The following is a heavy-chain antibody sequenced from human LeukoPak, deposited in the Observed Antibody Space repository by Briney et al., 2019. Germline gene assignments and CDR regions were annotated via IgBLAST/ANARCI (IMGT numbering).Heavy chain of an antibody. Sequence: SETLSLTCTVSGGSISSYSWSWIRQPPGKGLEWIGYIYYSGRTVYNPSLTSRVTISRDASKDQISLRLSSVTAADTAIYYCAADYGSGSYRFDYWGQGTLVTVSS. CDR2: IYYSGRT. V-gene: IGHV4-59*03. CDR3: AADYGSGSYRFDY. CDR1: GGSISSYS. D-gene: IGHD3-10*01. J-gene: IGHJ4*02.